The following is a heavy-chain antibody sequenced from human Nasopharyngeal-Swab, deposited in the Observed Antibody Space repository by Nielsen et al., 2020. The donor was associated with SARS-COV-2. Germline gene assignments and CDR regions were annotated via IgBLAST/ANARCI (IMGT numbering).Heavy chain of an antibody. V-gene: IGHV3-21*01. J-gene: IGHJ4*02. D-gene: IGHD3-9*01. CDR1: GFTFTDYV. Sequence: LTCAASGFTFTDYVMNWVRQAPGKGLEWVSSISTTSDYIYYADSVKGRFTISRDNARNSLHLQMHSLRAEDTAVYYCVRDGYFDWSFGYWGQGTLVTVSS. CDR3: VRDGYFDWSFGY. CDR2: ISTTSDYI.